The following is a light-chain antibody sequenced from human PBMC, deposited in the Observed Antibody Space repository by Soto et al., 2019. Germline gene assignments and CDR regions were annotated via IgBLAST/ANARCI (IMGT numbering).Light chain of an antibody. J-gene: IGKJ3*01. V-gene: IGKV3-15*01. CDR1: QSVHSN. CDR2: GAS. Sequence: EIVMTQSPATLSLSPGETATLSCRASQSVHSNLAWFQQHPGQAPRLLIYGASSRATGIPVRFSGSGSGTEFTLTISSLQPEDFAVYYCQQRSNWPPFTFGPGTKVDIK. CDR3: QQRSNWPPFT.